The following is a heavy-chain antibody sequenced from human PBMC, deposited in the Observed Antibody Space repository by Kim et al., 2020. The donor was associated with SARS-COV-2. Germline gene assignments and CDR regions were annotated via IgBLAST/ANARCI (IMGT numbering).Heavy chain of an antibody. CDR3: AKQTGRSWYYFDY. V-gene: IGHV3-23*01. D-gene: IGHD6-13*01. Sequence: YADSVKGRFAISRGNSKSTLSLQMNSLRAEDTAIYYCAKQTGRSWYYFDYWGQGTLVTVSS. J-gene: IGHJ4*02.